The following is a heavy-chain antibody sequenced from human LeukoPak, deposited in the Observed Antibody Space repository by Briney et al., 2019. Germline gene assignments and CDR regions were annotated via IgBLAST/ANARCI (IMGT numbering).Heavy chain of an antibody. CDR3: ARDQPVRGVPFDY. Sequence: PSETLSLTCTVSGGSISSGGYYWSWIRQPPGKGLEWIGYIYHSGSTYYNPSLKSRVTISVDTSKNQFSLKLSSVTAADTAVYYCARDQPVRGVPFDYWGQGTLVTVSS. V-gene: IGHV4-30-2*05. CDR2: IYHSGST. CDR1: GGSISSGGYY. J-gene: IGHJ4*02. D-gene: IGHD3-10*01.